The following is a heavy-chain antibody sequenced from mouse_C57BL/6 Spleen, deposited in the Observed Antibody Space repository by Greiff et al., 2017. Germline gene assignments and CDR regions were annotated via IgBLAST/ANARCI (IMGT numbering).Heavy chain of an antibody. CDR2: IKPSTGGT. J-gene: IGHJ3*01. CDR1: GYTFTSYW. V-gene: IGHV1-53*01. CDR3: ARSVDYYGSRGFAY. D-gene: IGHD1-1*01. Sequence: QVQLQQPGTELVKPGASVKLSCKASGYTFTSYWMHWVKQRPGPGLEWIGHIKPSTGGTNYNEKFKSKATLTVDKSSSTAYMQLSSLTSEDSAVYYCARSVDYYGSRGFAYWGQGTLVTVSA.